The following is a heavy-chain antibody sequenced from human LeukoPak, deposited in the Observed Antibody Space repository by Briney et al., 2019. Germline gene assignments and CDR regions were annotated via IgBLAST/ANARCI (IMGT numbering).Heavy chain of an antibody. V-gene: IGHV3-7*01. Sequence: GGSLRLSCAASGFTFSSYWMSWVRQAPGKGLEWVANIKQDGSEKYYVDSVKGRFTISRDNAKNSLYLQMNSLRAEDTAVYYCARGNYDILTGYSPPWDYYYYMDFWGKGTTVTVSS. CDR2: IKQDGSEK. CDR1: GFTFSSYW. D-gene: IGHD3-9*01. CDR3: ARGNYDILTGYSPPWDYYYYMDF. J-gene: IGHJ6*03.